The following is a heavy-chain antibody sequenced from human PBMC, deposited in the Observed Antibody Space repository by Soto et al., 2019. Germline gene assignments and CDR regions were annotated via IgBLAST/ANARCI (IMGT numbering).Heavy chain of an antibody. D-gene: IGHD2-8*02. CDR1: GGTFSSCS. CDR2: IIPIFGTA. V-gene: IGHV1-69*13. J-gene: IGHJ6*02. Sequence: ASVKASCKACGGTFSSCSMSWVRQATGQGLEWMGGIIPIFGTANYAQKFQGRVTITADESTSTAYMELSSLRSEDTAVYYCARDQVVYATYYYYYYGMDVWGQGTTVTVSS. CDR3: ARDQVVYATYYYYYYGMDV.